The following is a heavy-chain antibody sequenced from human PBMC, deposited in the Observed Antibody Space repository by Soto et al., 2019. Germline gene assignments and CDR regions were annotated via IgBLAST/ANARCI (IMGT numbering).Heavy chain of an antibody. J-gene: IGHJ6*03. CDR2: ISSSDSST. D-gene: IGHD4-17*01. CDR3: AREHDYGGAYYMDV. V-gene: IGHV3-23*01. Sequence: GGSLRLSCAASGFTFSSYAMSWVRQAPGKGLEWVSAISSSDSSTYYADSVKGRFTISRDNSKNTLYLQMNSLRAEDTAVYYCAREHDYGGAYYMDVWGKGTTVTVSS. CDR1: GFTFSSYA.